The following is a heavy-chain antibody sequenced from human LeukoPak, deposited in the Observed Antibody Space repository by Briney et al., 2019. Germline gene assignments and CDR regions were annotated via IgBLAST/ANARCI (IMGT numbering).Heavy chain of an antibody. D-gene: IGHD5-18*01. CDR1: GFTFSSYE. Sequence: GGSLRLSCAASGFTFSSYEMNWVRQAPGKGLEWVSYISSSGSTIYYADSVKGRFTISRDNVKNSLYLQMNSLRAEDTAVYYCARDRVVDTAMVPFDYWGQGTLVTVSS. CDR3: ARDRVVDTAMVPFDY. J-gene: IGHJ4*02. V-gene: IGHV3-48*03. CDR2: ISSSGSTI.